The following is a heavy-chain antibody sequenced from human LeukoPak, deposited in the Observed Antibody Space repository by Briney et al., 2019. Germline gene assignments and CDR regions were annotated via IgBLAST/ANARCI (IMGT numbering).Heavy chain of an antibody. D-gene: IGHD2-2*01. CDR2: IYHSGST. V-gene: IGHV4-30-2*01. CDR1: GGSISSGGYY. J-gene: IGHJ5*02. Sequence: PSQTLSLTCTVSGGSISSGGYYWSWIRQPPGKGLEWIGYIYHSGSTYYNPSLKSRVTISVDRSKNQFSLKLSSVAATDTAVYYCASYCSSTSCYGNNWFDPWGQETLVTVSS. CDR3: ASYCSSTSCYGNNWFDP.